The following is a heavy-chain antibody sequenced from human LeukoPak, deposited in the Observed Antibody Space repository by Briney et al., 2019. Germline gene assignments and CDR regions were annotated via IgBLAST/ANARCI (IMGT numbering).Heavy chain of an antibody. V-gene: IGHV4-34*01. J-gene: IGHJ4*02. Sequence: SETLSLTCAVYGGSFSGYYWSWIRQPPGKGLEWIGEINHSGSTNYNPSLKSRVTISVDTSKNQFSLKLSSVTAADTAVYYCARGIAAAGPFDYWGQGTLVTVSS. CDR2: INHSGST. D-gene: IGHD6-13*01. CDR3: ARGIAAAGPFDY. CDR1: GGSFSGYY.